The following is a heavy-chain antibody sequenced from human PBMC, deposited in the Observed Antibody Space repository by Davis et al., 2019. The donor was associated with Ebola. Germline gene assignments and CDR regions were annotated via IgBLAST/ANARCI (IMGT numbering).Heavy chain of an antibody. CDR2: ISGSGGST. CDR1: GFTFSSYA. J-gene: IGHJ6*03. V-gene: IGHV3-23*01. CDR3: AKDRSGWTDYYYYYYMDV. D-gene: IGHD6-19*01. Sequence: GESLKISCAASGFTFSSYAMSWVRQAPGKGLEWVSAISGSGGSTYYADSVKGRFTISRDNSKNTLYLQMNSLRAEDTAVYYCAKDRSGWTDYYYYYYMDVWGKGTTVTVSS.